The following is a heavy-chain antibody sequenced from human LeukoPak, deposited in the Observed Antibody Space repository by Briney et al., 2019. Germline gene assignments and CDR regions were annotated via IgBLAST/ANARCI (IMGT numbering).Heavy chain of an antibody. V-gene: IGHV3-30*04. J-gene: IGHJ4*02. CDR2: ISYDGSNK. Sequence: GRSLRLSCAASGFTFRSYAMHWVRQAPGKGLEWVAVISYDGSNKYYADSVKGRITISRDNSKNTLYLQMNSLRAEDTAVYYCANLPLVRGVILAVVYWGQGTLVTVSS. CDR1: GFTFRSYA. CDR3: ANLPLVRGVILAVVY. D-gene: IGHD3-10*01.